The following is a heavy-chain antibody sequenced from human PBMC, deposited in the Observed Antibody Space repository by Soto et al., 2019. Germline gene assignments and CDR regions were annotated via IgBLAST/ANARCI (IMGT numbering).Heavy chain of an antibody. J-gene: IGHJ4*02. CDR1: GFVFSNYA. CDR2: ISDSGAST. V-gene: IGHV3-23*01. CDR3: AKGTIVVVPCAMGFGY. Sequence: EVQLLESGGGLVQPGGSLRLSCAASGFVFSNYAMNWVRQAPGKGLEWVSGISDSGASTHYADSVKGRFTISRDNSKNMVYLQMDRLRADDTAIFYCAKGTIVVVPCAMGFGYWGQGALVTVSS. D-gene: IGHD2-2*01.